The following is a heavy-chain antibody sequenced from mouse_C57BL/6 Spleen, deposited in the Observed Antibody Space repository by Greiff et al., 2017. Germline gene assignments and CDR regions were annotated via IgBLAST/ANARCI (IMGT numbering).Heavy chain of an antibody. CDR1: GYTFTSYW. J-gene: IGHJ3*01. CDR3: ARGESEGYYGSWEDGIAY. Sequence: QVQLQQPGAELVKPGASVKLSCKASGYTFTSYWMHWVKQRPGQGLEWIGMIHPYSGSTNYNQKFKGKATLTVDKSSSTAYMQLSSLTSEDSAVYYCARGESEGYYGSWEDGIAYWGQGTLVTVSA. V-gene: IGHV1-64*01. CDR2: IHPYSGST. D-gene: IGHD1-1*01.